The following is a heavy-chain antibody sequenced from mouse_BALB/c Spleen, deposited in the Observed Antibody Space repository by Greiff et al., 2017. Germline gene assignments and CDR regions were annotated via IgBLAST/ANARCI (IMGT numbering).Heavy chain of an antibody. V-gene: IGHV5-4*02. CDR3: ARWITTGGFAY. J-gene: IGHJ3*01. Sequence: EVQLVESGGGLVKPGGSLKLSCAASGFTFSDYYMYWVRQTPEKRLEWVATISDGGSYTYYPDSVKGRFTISRDNAKNNLYLQMSSLKSEDTAMYYCARWITTGGFAYWGQGTLVTVSA. CDR1: GFTFSDYY. CDR2: ISDGGSYT. D-gene: IGHD1-1*01.